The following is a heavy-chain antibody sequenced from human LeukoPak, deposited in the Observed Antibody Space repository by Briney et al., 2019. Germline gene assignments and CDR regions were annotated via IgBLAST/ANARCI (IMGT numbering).Heavy chain of an antibody. D-gene: IGHD4-23*01. CDR2: IRQDGSEK. J-gene: IGHJ4*02. V-gene: IGHV3-7*01. Sequence: PGGSLRLSXAASGFTFRNYWMSWVRQAPGKGLEWVANIRQDGSEKYYVDSVKGRFTISRDNAKNSLYLQMNSLRAEDTAVYYCAGGPRWTDFDYWGQGTLVTVSS. CDR3: AGGPRWTDFDY. CDR1: GFTFRNYW.